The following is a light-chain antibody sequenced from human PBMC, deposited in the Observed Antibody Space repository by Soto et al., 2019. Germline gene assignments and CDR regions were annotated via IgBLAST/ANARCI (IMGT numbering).Light chain of an antibody. Sequence: QSVLTQPASVSGSPGQSITISCTGTSNDIGLYNYVSWYQQHPGKAPKLMIFDVSDRTSGVSDRFSGSRSGNTASLTISGLQAEDEADYYCSSYTSSSTVVFGGGTKLTVL. V-gene: IGLV2-14*03. CDR2: DVS. J-gene: IGLJ2*01. CDR1: SNDIGLYNY. CDR3: SSYTSSSTVV.